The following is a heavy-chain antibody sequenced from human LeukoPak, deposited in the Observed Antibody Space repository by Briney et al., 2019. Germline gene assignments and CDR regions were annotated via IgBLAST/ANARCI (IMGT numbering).Heavy chain of an antibody. V-gene: IGHV4-30-4*01. CDR2: IYYSGST. CDR3: ARGPKYSSGWED. J-gene: IGHJ4*02. D-gene: IGHD6-19*01. CDR1: GGSISSGDYY. Sequence: PSQTLSLTCTVSGGSISSGDYYWSWIRQPPGKGLEWIGYIYYSGSTYYNPSLKSRVTISVDTSKNQFSLKLSSVTAADTAVYYCARGPKYSSGWEDWGQGTLVTVSS.